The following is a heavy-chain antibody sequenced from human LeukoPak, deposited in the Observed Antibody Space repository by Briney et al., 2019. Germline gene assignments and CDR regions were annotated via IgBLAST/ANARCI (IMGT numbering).Heavy chain of an antibody. D-gene: IGHD2-2*01. V-gene: IGHV3-7*04. CDR1: GFTFSSYW. Sequence: GGSLRLSCAASGFTFSSYWMSWVCQAPGKGLEWVANMKQDGSEKYYVDSVKGRFTISRDNAKNSLYLQMNSLRAEDTAVYYCARDIVVVPAAMCWFDPWGQGTLVTVSS. CDR2: MKQDGSEK. J-gene: IGHJ5*02. CDR3: ARDIVVVPAAMCWFDP.